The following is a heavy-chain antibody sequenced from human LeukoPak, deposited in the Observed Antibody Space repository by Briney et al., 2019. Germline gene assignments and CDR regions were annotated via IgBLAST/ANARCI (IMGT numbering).Heavy chain of an antibody. CDR2: INPNNGGT. Sequence: ASVKVSCKASGYTFTDYYMHWVRQAPGQGLEWMGWINPNNGGTNYAQKFQGRVIMTRDTSISTTYMELSRLRSDDTAVYYCATGPNFDYWGQGTLVTVSS. V-gene: IGHV1-2*02. CDR3: ATGPNFDY. CDR1: GYTFTDYY. J-gene: IGHJ4*02.